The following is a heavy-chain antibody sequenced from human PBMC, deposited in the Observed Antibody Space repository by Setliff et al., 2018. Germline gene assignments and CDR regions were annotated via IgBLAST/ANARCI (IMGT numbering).Heavy chain of an antibody. D-gene: IGHD5-12*01. Sequence: ASVKVSCKASGYTFTSYYIHWVRQAPGQGLEWMGVINPKNGGATYPQNLQGRVTMTRDTSMSTVYMELSSLRSEDTAVYYCASAHYYSGYIEYFQYWGQGTLVTVSS. CDR1: GYTFTSYY. V-gene: IGHV1-46*01. CDR3: ASAHYYSGYIEYFQY. CDR2: INPKNGGA. J-gene: IGHJ1*01.